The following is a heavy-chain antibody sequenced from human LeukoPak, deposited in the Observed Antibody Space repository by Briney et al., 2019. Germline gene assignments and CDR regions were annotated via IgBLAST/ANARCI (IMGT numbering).Heavy chain of an antibody. CDR3: AKDHTVTDSGYNPGFDS. J-gene: IGHJ4*02. CDR2: ISGSGVST. Sequence: GGSLRLSCAASGFTFTSYAMSWVRQAPGKGLEWVSAISGSGVSTYYSNSVKGRFTISRDNSKNTLYLQMGRLRAEDTAVYYCAKDHTVTDSGYNPGFDSWGQGTLVTVSS. CDR1: GFTFTSYA. V-gene: IGHV3-23*01. D-gene: IGHD4-17*01.